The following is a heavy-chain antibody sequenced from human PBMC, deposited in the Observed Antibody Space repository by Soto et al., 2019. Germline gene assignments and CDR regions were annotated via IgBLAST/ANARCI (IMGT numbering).Heavy chain of an antibody. CDR1: GGSVSSGSYY. Sequence: SETLSLTCTVSGGSVSSGSYYWSWIRQPPGKGLEWIGYIYYSGSTNYNPSLKSRVTISVDTSKNQFSLKLSSVTAADTAVYYCAREEAVTTRYGENWFDPWGQGTL. J-gene: IGHJ5*02. D-gene: IGHD4-17*01. CDR2: IYYSGST. V-gene: IGHV4-61*01. CDR3: AREEAVTTRYGENWFDP.